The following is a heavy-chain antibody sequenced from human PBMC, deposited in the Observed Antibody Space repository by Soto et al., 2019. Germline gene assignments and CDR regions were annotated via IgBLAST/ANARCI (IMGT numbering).Heavy chain of an antibody. CDR1: GYSFTTYW. V-gene: IGHV5-51*01. D-gene: IGHD1-1*01. Sequence: GESLKISCKGSGYSFTTYWIGWVRQMPGEGLEWMGIIYIGDSATRYSPSFQGQVTISADKSISTAYLQWSSLGASDSAIYYCARVKTGTTQLYHFDFWGQGTPVTVSS. CDR3: ARVKTGTTQLYHFDF. J-gene: IGHJ4*02. CDR2: IYIGDSAT.